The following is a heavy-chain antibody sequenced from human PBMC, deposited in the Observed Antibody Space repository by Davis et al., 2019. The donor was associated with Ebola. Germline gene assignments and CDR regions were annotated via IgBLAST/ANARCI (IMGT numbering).Heavy chain of an antibody. Sequence: SETLSLTCAVYGGSFSGYYWSWIRQPPGKGLEWIGEINHSGSTNYNPSLKSRVTISVDTSKNQFSLKLNSVTAADTAVYYCARGLWGIYRYPPNWGQGTLVTVSS. D-gene: IGHD3-16*02. V-gene: IGHV4-34*01. CDR2: INHSGST. J-gene: IGHJ4*03. CDR3: ARGLWGIYRYPPN. CDR1: GGSFSGYY.